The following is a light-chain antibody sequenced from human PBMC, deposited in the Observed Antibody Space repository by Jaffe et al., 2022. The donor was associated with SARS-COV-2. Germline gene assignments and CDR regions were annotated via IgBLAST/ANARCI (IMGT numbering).Light chain of an antibody. J-gene: IGKJ4*01. CDR3: QQTSNLQLT. CDR2: DAS. V-gene: IGKV3D-11*01. CDR1: QGINSY. Sequence: EVVLTQSPATLSLSPGERATLSCRASQGINSYLAWYQQKPGQAPRLLIYDASKRATGIPGRFSGSGPGTDFTLTISSLEPEDFAVYYCQQTSNLQLTFGGGTKVEIK.